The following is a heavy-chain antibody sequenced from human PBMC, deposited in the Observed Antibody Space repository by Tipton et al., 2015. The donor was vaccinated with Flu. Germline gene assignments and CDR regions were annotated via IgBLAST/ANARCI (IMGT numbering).Heavy chain of an antibody. CDR2: INHSGST. V-gene: IGHV4-34*01. CDR3: ARVSPRRVTSIQVVMLPGGYFYH. J-gene: IGHJ4*02. CDR1: GESFSGYY. D-gene: IGHD4-23*01. Sequence: TLSLTCAVYGESFSGYYWSWIRQTPGKGLEWIGEINHSGSTNYNTSLKRRVSMSVDTSRNQFSLKLSSVTAADTAVYYCARVSPRRVTSIQVVMLPGGYFYHWGQGALVTVSS.